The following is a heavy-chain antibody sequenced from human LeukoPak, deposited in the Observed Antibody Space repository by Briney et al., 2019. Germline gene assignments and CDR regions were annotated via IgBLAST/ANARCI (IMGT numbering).Heavy chain of an antibody. Sequence: PSETLSLTCTVSGGSISSSSYYWGWIRQPPGKGLEWIGSIYYSGSTYYNPSLKSRVTISVDTSKNQFSLKLSSVTAADTAVYYCAREDYGDYIGYWGQGTLVTVPS. D-gene: IGHD4-17*01. V-gene: IGHV4-39*02. CDR2: IYYSGST. CDR3: AREDYGDYIGY. CDR1: GGSISSSSYY. J-gene: IGHJ4*02.